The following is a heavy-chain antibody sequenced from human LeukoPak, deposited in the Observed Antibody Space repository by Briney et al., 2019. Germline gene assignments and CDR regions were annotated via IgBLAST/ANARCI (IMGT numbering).Heavy chain of an antibody. CDR3: ARVVQSTDSSGFYLPEYFQH. CDR2: INHSGST. CDR1: GGSFSGYY. Sequence: PSETLSLTCAVYGGSFSGYYWSWIRQPPGKGLEWIGEINHSGSTNYNPSLKSRVTISVDTSKNRFSLKLRSVTAADTAVYYCARVVQSTDSSGFYLPEYFQHWGQGTLVTVSS. J-gene: IGHJ1*01. V-gene: IGHV4-34*01. D-gene: IGHD3-22*01.